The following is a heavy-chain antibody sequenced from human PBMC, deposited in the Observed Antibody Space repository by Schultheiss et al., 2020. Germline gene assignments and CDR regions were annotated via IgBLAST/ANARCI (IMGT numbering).Heavy chain of an antibody. CDR1: GFTFSNAW. CDR2: IKSKTDGGTT. Sequence: GGSLRLSCAASGFTFSNAWMNWVRQAPGKGLEWVGRIKSKTDGGTTEYAAPVKGRFTISRDDSKNTLYLQMNSLKTEDTAVYYCTTLPYSNYYYYYGMDVWGQGTTVTVSS. V-gene: IGHV3-15*07. CDR3: TTLPYSNYYYYYGMDV. D-gene: IGHD4-11*01. J-gene: IGHJ6*02.